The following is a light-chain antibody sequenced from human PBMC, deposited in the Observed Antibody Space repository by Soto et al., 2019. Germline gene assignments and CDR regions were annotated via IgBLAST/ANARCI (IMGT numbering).Light chain of an antibody. Sequence: QSVLTQPPSVSGAPGQRVTISCTGSNSNIGAGYDVHWYQQLPGTAPKLLIHVNTNRPSGVPDRFSGSKSGTSASLAITGLQAEDEADYYCQSYDSSLSGRVIFGGGTKLTVL. CDR3: QSYDSSLSGRVI. CDR1: NSNIGAGYD. CDR2: VNT. V-gene: IGLV1-40*01. J-gene: IGLJ2*01.